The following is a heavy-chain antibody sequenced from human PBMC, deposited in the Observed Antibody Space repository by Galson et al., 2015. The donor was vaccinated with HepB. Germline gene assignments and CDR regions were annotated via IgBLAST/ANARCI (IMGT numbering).Heavy chain of an antibody. V-gene: IGHV1-24*01. CDR2: FDPEDGET. D-gene: IGHD1-26*01. Sequence: SVKVSCKVSGYTLTELSMHWVRQAPGKGLEWMGGFDPEDGETIYAQKFQGRVTMTEDTSTDTDYMELSSLRSEDTAVYYCATAKWELRAFDIWGQGTMVTVSS. J-gene: IGHJ3*02. CDR1: GYTLTELS. CDR3: ATAKWELRAFDI.